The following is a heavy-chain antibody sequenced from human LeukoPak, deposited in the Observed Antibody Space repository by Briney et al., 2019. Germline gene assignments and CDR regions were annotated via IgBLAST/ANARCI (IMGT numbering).Heavy chain of an antibody. J-gene: IGHJ4*02. CDR2: IKEDDSEI. CDR3: ARLRSLDK. D-gene: IGHD5-24*01. Sequence: GGSLRLSCAASGFLFSKYWMTWVRQAPGKGLEWVANIKEDDSEIYYVESVKGRFTISRDNAKNSLYLEMSSPRVEDTAVYFCARLRSLDKWGQGTLVTVSS. V-gene: IGHV3-7*01. CDR1: GFLFSKYW.